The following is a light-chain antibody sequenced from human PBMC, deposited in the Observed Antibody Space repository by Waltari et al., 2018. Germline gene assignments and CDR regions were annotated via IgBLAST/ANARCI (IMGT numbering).Light chain of an antibody. V-gene: IGLV2-23*02. Sequence: QSALTQPASVSGSPGQSIAISCIGTSSDVGANTFLSWYQQHPGRAPTLMIHEVTKRPSGVSTRFSGSKSGNTASLTISGLQAEDEADYYCCSYTTIGPVLIGGGTKVTVL. CDR3: CSYTTIGPVL. J-gene: IGLJ2*01. CDR2: EVT. CDR1: SSDVGANTF.